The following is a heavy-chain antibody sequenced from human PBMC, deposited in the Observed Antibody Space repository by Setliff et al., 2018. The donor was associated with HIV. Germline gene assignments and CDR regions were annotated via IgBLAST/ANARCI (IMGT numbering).Heavy chain of an antibody. V-gene: IGHV4-59*01. CDR3: ARIFGDQGYYYGMDV. CDR1: GGSISSYY. CDR2: TYYSGST. Sequence: KPSETLSLTCTVSGGSISSYYWSWIRQPPGKGLEWIGYTYYSGSTNYNPSLKSRVTISVDTSKNQFSLKLSSVIAADTAVYYCARIFGDQGYYYGMDVWGQGTTVTVSS. D-gene: IGHD3-3*01. J-gene: IGHJ6*02.